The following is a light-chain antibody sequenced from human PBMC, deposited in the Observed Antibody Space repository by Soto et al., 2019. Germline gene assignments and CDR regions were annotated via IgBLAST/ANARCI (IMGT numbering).Light chain of an antibody. CDR1: QSFSNNY. Sequence: EIVLTQSPGTLSLSPGERATLSCRASQSFSNNYLAWYQQKPSQAPRLLIYGASNRATGIPDRFSGSGSGTDFTLTISRLEPEDFAVYYCQQYGSSGTFGQGTKVEIK. CDR2: GAS. J-gene: IGKJ1*01. CDR3: QQYGSSGT. V-gene: IGKV3-20*01.